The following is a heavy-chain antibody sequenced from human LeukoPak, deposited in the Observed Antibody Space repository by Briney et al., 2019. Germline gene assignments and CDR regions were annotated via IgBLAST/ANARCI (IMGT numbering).Heavy chain of an antibody. V-gene: IGHV4-39*07. J-gene: IGHJ4*02. CDR1: GGSISSSSYY. CDR3: ARDALSSSS. D-gene: IGHD6-13*01. Sequence: SQTLSLTCTVSGGSISSSSYYWGWIRQPPGKGLEWIGSIYYSGSTYYNPSLKSRVTISVDTSKNQFSLKLSSVTAADTAVYYCARDALSSSSWGQGTLVTVSS. CDR2: IYYSGST.